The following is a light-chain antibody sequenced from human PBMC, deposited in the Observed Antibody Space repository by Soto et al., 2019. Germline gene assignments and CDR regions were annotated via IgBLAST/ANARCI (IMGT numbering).Light chain of an antibody. V-gene: IGKV3-15*01. CDR3: QQYNNWPPPLT. CDR1: QGFRSN. J-gene: IGKJ4*01. Sequence: EIVMTQSPATLSVSPGERAPLSCRASQGFRSNLAWYQQKPGQAPRLLIYGASTRATGIPARFSGSGSGTEFTLTISSLQSEDFAVYYCQQYNNWPPPLTFGGGTKVEIK. CDR2: GAS.